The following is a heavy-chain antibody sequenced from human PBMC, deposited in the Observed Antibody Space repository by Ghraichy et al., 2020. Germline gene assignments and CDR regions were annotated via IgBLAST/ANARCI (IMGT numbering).Heavy chain of an antibody. CDR1: GFTFSDYS. CDR2: ISSGSSTI. V-gene: IGHV3-48*01. Sequence: GESLRLSCIASGFTFSDYSVNWVRQAPGKGLEWISYISSGSSTIFYADSVKGRFTISRDNAKKSLFLQMSSLRAEDTAVYYCARFQRGFDYWGQGTLVTVSS. D-gene: IGHD3-10*01. CDR3: ARFQRGFDY. J-gene: IGHJ4*02.